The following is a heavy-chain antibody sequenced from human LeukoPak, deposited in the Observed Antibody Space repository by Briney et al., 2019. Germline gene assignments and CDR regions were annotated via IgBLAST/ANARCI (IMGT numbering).Heavy chain of an antibody. D-gene: IGHD6-19*01. Sequence: GGSLRLSCAASRFTFASYAMSWVRQAPGKGLRWVSAISDGGGSTYYADSVKGRCTISRDNSKNTLYLQMSGLRAEDTALYYCAREYTSGWYVVDYWGQGTLVTVSS. V-gene: IGHV3-23*01. CDR2: ISDGGGST. CDR1: RFTFASYA. J-gene: IGHJ4*02. CDR3: AREYTSGWYVVDY.